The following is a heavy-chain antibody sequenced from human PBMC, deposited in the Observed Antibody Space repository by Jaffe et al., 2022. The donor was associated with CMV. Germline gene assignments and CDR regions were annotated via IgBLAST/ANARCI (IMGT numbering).Heavy chain of an antibody. CDR2: IYTSGST. CDR3: ARDGLPTIFGVVIEHYGMDV. D-gene: IGHD3-3*01. J-gene: IGHJ6*02. V-gene: IGHV4-4*07. Sequence: QVQLQESGPGLVKPSETLSLTCTVSGGSISSYYWSWIRQPAGKGLEWIGRIYTSGSTNYNPSLKSRVTMSVDTSKNQFSLKLSSVTAADTAVYYCARDGLPTIFGVVIEHYGMDVWGQGTTVTVSS. CDR1: GGSISSYY.